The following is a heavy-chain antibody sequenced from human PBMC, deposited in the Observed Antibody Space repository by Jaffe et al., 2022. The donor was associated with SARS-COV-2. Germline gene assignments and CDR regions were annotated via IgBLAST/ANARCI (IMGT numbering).Heavy chain of an antibody. V-gene: IGHV6-1*01. J-gene: IGHJ5*01. Sequence: QVQLQQSGPGLVKPSQTLSLTCVISGDSVSSNSAGWNWIRQSPSRGLEWLGRTYYRSQWYNDYAVSVKSRISINPDTSKNQFSLQLNSVTPEDTAVYYCARDLGVEVAAIEGWFDSWGQGILVTVSS. D-gene: IGHD2-15*01. CDR3: ARDLGVEVAAIEGWFDS. CDR1: GDSVSSNSAG. CDR2: TYYRSQWYN.